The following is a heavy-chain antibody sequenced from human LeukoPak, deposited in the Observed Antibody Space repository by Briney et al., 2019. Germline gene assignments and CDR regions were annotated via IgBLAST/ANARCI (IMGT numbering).Heavy chain of an antibody. CDR3: ARESGGCVGYYYYYYGMDV. CDR1: GGSISSYY. J-gene: IGHJ6*02. Sequence: SETLSLTCTVSGGSISSYYWSWIRQPPGKGLEWIGYIYYSGSTNYNPSLESRVTISVDTSKNQFSLKLSSVTAADTAVYYCARESGGCVGYYYYYYGMDVWGQGTTVTVSS. V-gene: IGHV4-59*01. CDR2: IYYSGST. D-gene: IGHD2-15*01.